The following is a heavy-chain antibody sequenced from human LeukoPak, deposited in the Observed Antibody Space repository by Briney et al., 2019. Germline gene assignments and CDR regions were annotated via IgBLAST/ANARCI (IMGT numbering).Heavy chain of an antibody. D-gene: IGHD2-15*01. CDR3: ARGSPPDY. CDR1: GFIFSDYY. J-gene: IGHJ4*02. V-gene: IGHV3-11*05. Sequence: GESLRLSCAASGFIFSDYYMSWIRQAPGKGLEWLSYISSSSIYTSYADSVKGRFTISRDNAKNSLYLQLNSLRAEDTAVYYCARGSPPDYWGQGTLVTVSS. CDR2: ISSSSIYT.